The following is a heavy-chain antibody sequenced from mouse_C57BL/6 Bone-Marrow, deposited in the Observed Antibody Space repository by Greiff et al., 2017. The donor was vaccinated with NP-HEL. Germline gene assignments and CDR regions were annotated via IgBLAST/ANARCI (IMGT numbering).Heavy chain of an antibody. Sequence: VQLQQPGAELVKPGASVKMSCKASGYTFTSYWITWVKQRPGQGLEWIGDIYPGSGSTNYNEKFKSKATLTVDTSSSTAYMQLSSLTSEDSAVYYCARSRIITTVVGGNYWGQGTTLTVSS. CDR1: GYTFTSYW. D-gene: IGHD1-1*01. CDR3: ARSRIITTVVGGNY. CDR2: IYPGSGST. J-gene: IGHJ2*01. V-gene: IGHV1-55*01.